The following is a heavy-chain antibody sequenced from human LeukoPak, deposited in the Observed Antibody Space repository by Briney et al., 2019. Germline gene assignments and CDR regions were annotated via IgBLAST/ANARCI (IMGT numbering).Heavy chain of an antibody. CDR2: INPNSGGT. V-gene: IGHV1-2*02. CDR1: GYTFTGYY. J-gene: IGHJ5*02. D-gene: IGHD1-7*01. Sequence: GASVKVSCKASGYTFTGYYMHWVRQAPGQGLELMGWINPNSGGTNYAQKFQGRVTMTRDTSISTAYMELSRLRSDDTAVYYCARDDWNYANNWFDPWGQGTLVTVSS. CDR3: ARDDWNYANNWFDP.